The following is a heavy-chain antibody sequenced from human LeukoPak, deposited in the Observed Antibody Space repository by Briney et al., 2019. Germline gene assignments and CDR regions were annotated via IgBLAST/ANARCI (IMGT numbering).Heavy chain of an antibody. CDR1: GFTFSSYG. V-gene: IGHV4-34*01. CDR3: ARHRLIGVLLWFGETYFDY. J-gene: IGHJ4*02. Sequence: GSLRLSCAASGFTFSSYGMHWVRQPPGKGLEWIGEINHSGSTNYNPSLKSRVTISVDTSKNQFSLKLSSVTAADTAVYYCARHRLIGVLLWFGETYFDYWGQGTLVTVSS. D-gene: IGHD3-10*01. CDR2: INHSGST.